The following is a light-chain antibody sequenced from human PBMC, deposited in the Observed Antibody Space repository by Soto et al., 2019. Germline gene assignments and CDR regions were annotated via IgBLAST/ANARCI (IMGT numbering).Light chain of an antibody. CDR2: AAS. V-gene: IGKV1-39*01. Sequence: DLQMTQSSSSLSASVGDRVTITCRASQSISSYLNWYQQKPGKAPKLLIYAASSLQSGVPSRFSGSGSGTDFTLTISSLQPEDFATYYCQQSYSTRYTFGQGTKLEIK. J-gene: IGKJ2*01. CDR1: QSISSY. CDR3: QQSYSTRYT.